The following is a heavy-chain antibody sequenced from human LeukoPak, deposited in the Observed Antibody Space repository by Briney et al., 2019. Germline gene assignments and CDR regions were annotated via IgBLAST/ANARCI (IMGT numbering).Heavy chain of an antibody. Sequence: GGSLRLSCAASGFTFSSYWVTWVRQAPGKGLEWVANIKQDGSEKYYVDSVKGRFTISRDNAKNSLYLQMNSLRPEDTAVYYCARDLSYGDYEISGYWGQGTLVTVSS. J-gene: IGHJ4*02. CDR2: IKQDGSEK. CDR3: ARDLSYGDYEISGY. D-gene: IGHD4-17*01. V-gene: IGHV3-7*01. CDR1: GFTFSSYW.